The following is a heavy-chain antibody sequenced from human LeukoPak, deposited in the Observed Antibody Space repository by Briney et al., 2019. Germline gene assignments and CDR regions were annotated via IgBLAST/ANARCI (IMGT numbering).Heavy chain of an antibody. J-gene: IGHJ4*02. Sequence: GGSLRLSCAASGFTVSSNYMSWVRQAPGKGLEWVSSISTSGSSKYYADSVKGRFTISRDNAKSSLNLQMDSLRAEDTAFYYCARDGGGGQLPFDYWGQGTLVTVSS. V-gene: IGHV3-48*03. CDR3: ARDGGGGQLPFDY. D-gene: IGHD3-16*01. CDR1: GFTVSSNY. CDR2: ISTSGSSK.